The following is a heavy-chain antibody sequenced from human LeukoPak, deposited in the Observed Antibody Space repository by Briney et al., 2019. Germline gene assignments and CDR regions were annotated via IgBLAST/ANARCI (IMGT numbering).Heavy chain of an antibody. D-gene: IGHD3-10*01. CDR1: GFTFSSYA. CDR3: AKRGPPYNGSPGNNFDY. V-gene: IGHV3-23*01. CDR2: ISGSDGSI. Sequence: PGGSLRLSCAASGFTFSSYAMTWVRQAPGKGLEWVSTISGSDGSIYYADSVKGRFTSSRDNSKNTLYLQMSSLRAEDTAVYYCAKRGPPYNGSPGNNFDYWGQGTLATVSS. J-gene: IGHJ4*02.